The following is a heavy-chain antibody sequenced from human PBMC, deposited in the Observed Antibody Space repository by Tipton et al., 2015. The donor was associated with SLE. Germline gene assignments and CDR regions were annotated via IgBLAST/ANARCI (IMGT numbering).Heavy chain of an antibody. CDR2: IYHSGST. D-gene: IGHD3-3*01. CDR3: ARGRESGYDFWSGYYYFDY. J-gene: IGHJ4*02. V-gene: IGHV4-30-2*01. CDR1: GGSISSGGYS. Sequence: TLSLTCAVSGGSISSGGYSWSWIRQPPGKGLEWIGYIYHSGSTYYNPSLKSRVTISVDTSKNQFSLKLSSVTAADTAVYYCARGRESGYDFWSGYYYFDYWGQGTPVTVSS.